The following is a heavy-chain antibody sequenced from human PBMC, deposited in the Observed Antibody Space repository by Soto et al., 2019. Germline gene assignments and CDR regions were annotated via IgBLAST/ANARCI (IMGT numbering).Heavy chain of an antibody. CDR1: TFTFSTYW. Sequence: GGSLRLSCAASTFTFSTYWMPWVRQAPGKGLEWVANIHRDEIEKYYMDSVKGRFTISRDNAKNSLYLQMTSLRAEDTAVYYCAGGNTLDVWGQGTTVTVYS. J-gene: IGHJ6*02. CDR2: IHRDEIEK. CDR3: AGGNTLDV. V-gene: IGHV3-7*01.